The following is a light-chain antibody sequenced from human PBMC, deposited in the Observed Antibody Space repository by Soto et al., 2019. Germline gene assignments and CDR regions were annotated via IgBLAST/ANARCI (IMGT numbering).Light chain of an antibody. CDR2: DAS. CDR1: QSVSNS. J-gene: IGKJ2*01. Sequence: EIVLTQSPATLSLSPGERATLSCRASQSVSNSLAWYQQKPGQAPRLLIYDASNRATGIPARFSGSGSGTDFTLTISSIEPEDFAVYYCQQRSNWLPYTFGQGTKLEIK. CDR3: QQRSNWLPYT. V-gene: IGKV3-11*01.